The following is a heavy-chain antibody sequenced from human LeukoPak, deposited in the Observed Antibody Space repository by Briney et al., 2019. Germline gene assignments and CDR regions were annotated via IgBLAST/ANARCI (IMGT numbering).Heavy chain of an antibody. CDR2: MNPNSGNT. CDR1: GYTFTSYG. V-gene: IGHV1-8*02. J-gene: IGHJ4*02. D-gene: IGHD6-19*01. Sequence: GASVKVSCKASGYTFTSYGISWVRQAIGQGLEWMGWMNPNSGNTGYAQKFQGRVTMTRNTSISTAYMELSSLRSEDTAVYYCARGVGDIAVAGRWREDSWGQGTLVTVSS. CDR3: ARGVGDIAVAGRWREDS.